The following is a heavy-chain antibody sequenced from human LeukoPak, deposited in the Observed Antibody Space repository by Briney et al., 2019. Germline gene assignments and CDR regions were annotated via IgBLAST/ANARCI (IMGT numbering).Heavy chain of an antibody. CDR1: GFXFGDYA. V-gene: IGHV3-49*01. CDR3: TRDRPIDY. Sequence: PGGSLGLSCTTSGFXFGDYAMSWFRQAPGKGLEWVGFIRNKADGGATAYTASVKGRFTISRDDSNSIAYLQMNSLKIEDTAVYYCTRDRPIDYWGQGILVTVSS. CDR2: IRNKADGGAT. J-gene: IGHJ4*02.